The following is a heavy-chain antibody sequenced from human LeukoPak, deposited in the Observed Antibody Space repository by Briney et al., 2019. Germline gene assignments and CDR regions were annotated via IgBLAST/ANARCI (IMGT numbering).Heavy chain of an antibody. Sequence: PGGSLRLSCAASGFTFSSHSMNWVRQAPGKGLEWVSSISSSSSYIYYADSVKGRFTISRDNAKNSLYLQMNSLRAEDTAVYYCATHQRGWFGVTVIDYWGQGTLVTVSS. D-gene: IGHD3-10*01. J-gene: IGHJ4*02. CDR1: GFTFSSHS. CDR2: ISSSSSYI. CDR3: ATHQRGWFGVTVIDY. V-gene: IGHV3-21*04.